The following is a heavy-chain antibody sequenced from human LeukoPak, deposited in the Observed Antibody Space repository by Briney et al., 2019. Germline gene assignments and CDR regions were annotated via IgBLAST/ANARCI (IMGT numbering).Heavy chain of an antibody. V-gene: IGHV1-2*02. D-gene: IGHD3-16*02. J-gene: IGHJ3*02. CDR3: ARAGSVWGSYRHDAFDI. CDR2: TNPNTGDT. Sequence: ASVKVSCKASGYTFSGYYMHWVRQAPGQGLEWMAWTNPNTGDTNYPQKFQGRVTMTRDTSIRTVYMELTRVTSDDTAVYYCARAGSVWGSYRHDAFDIWGQGTMVTVSS. CDR1: GYTFSGYY.